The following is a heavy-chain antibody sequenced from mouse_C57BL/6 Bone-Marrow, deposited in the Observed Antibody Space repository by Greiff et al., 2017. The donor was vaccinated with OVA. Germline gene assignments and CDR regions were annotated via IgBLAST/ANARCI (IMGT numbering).Heavy chain of an antibody. D-gene: IGHD2-12*01. CDR2: ISDGGSYT. Sequence: EVHLVESGGGLVKPGGSLKLSCAASGFTFSSYAMSWVRQTPEKRLEWVATISDGGSYTYYPDNVKGRFTISRDNAKNNLYLQMSHLKSEDSAMYYCARDLRRTPAWFAYWGQGTLVTVSA. CDR1: GFTFSSYA. CDR3: ARDLRRTPAWFAY. V-gene: IGHV5-4*01. J-gene: IGHJ3*01.